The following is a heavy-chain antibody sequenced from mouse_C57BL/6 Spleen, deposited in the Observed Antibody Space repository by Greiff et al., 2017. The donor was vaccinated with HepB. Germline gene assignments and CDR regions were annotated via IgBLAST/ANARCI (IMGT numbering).Heavy chain of an antibody. V-gene: IGHV7-3*01. D-gene: IGHD1-1*01. CDR1: GFTFTDYY. J-gene: IGHJ4*01. CDR2: IRNKANGYTT. CDR3: ARLYGSSYGDNAMDY. Sequence: DVMLVESGGGLVQPGGSLSLSCAASGFTFTDYYMSWVRQPPGKALEWLGFIRNKANGYTTEYSASVKGRFTISRDKSQSILYLQMNALITEDSATYYCARLYGSSYGDNAMDYWGQGTSVTVSS.